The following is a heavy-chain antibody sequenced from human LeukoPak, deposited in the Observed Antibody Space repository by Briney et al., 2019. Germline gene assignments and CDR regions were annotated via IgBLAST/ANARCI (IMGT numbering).Heavy chain of an antibody. J-gene: IGHJ4*02. D-gene: IGHD3-22*01. CDR2: ISAYNGNT. CDR1: GYTFTSYG. CDR3: ARGSLKRGRYYYDSSGYLDY. V-gene: IGHV1-18*01. Sequence: GASVKVSCKASGYTFTSYGISWVRQAPGQGLEWMGWISAYNGNTNYAQELQGRVTMTTDTSTSTAYMELRSLRSDDTAVYYCARGSLKRGRYYYDSSGYLDYWGQGTLVTVSS.